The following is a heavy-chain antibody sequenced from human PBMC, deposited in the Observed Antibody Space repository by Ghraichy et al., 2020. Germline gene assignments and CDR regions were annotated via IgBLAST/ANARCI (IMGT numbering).Heavy chain of an antibody. D-gene: IGHD2-8*01. V-gene: IGHV3-74*01. Sequence: GGSLRLSCAASGFTFSTYWMHWVRQAPGKGLVWVSHINSDGTTTNYADFVKGRFTTSKENANNTLYLQRNSLRVDDTAVYYGAGSVGVVDYWGQGTLVTVSS. CDR1: GFTFSTYW. J-gene: IGHJ4*02. CDR3: AGSVGVVDY. CDR2: INSDGTTT.